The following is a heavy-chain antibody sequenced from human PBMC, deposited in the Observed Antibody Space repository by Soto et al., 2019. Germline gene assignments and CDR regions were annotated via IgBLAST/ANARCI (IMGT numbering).Heavy chain of an antibody. CDR3: AKSRGDSVHPIPLGLWDY. Sequence: EVQLLESGGGLVQPGGSLRLSCAASGFTFSSYAMTWVRQAPGKGLEWVSGISCIGTSTYYADSVKGRCTISRDNSRNTLYLQMISLRAEDTAVYYCAKSRGDSVHPIPLGLWDYWGQGILVTVSS. J-gene: IGHJ4*02. CDR2: ISCIGTST. CDR1: GFTFSSYA. D-gene: IGHD5-12*01. V-gene: IGHV3-23*01.